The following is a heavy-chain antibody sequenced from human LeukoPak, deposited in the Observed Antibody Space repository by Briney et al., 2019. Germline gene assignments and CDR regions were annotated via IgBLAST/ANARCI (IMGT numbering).Heavy chain of an antibody. J-gene: IGHJ3*02. Sequence: GGSLRLSCAASGFTVGSNYMSWVRQAPGKGLEWVSVIYSGGSTYYADSVKGRFTISRDNSKNTLYLQMNSLRAEDTAVYYCAREAYTERPYPDAFDIWGQGTMVTVSS. V-gene: IGHV3-66*02. CDR1: GFTVGSNY. CDR2: IYSGGST. D-gene: IGHD2-2*02. CDR3: AREAYTERPYPDAFDI.